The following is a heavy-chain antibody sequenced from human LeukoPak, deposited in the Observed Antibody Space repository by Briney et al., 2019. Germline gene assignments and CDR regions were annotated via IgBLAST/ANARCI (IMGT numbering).Heavy chain of an antibody. D-gene: IGHD6-19*01. J-gene: IGHJ4*02. CDR3: ARSSGWTYYFDY. CDR1: GYTFTSYY. V-gene: IGHV1-46*01. Sequence: ASVKVSCKASGYTFTSYYMHWVRQAPGQGLEWMGIINPSGGSTSYAQKFQGRVTMTRDTSTSTVYMELSSPRSEDTAVYYCARSSGWTYYFDYWGQGTLVTVSS. CDR2: INPSGGST.